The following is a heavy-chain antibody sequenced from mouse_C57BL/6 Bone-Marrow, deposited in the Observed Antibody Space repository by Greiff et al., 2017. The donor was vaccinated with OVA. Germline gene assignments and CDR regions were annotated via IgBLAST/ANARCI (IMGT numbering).Heavy chain of an antibody. CDR2: ILPGRGST. D-gene: IGHD1-1*01. J-gene: IGHJ1*03. CDR1: GYTFTGYW. CDR3: ARFTTVVATRYFDV. V-gene: IGHV1-9*01. Sequence: QVQLQQSGAELMKPGASVKLSCKATGYTFTGYWIEWVKQRPGHGLEWIGEILPGRGSTNYNEKFKGKATFTADTSSNTAYMQLSSLTTEDSAIYYCARFTTVVATRYFDVWGTGTTVTVSS.